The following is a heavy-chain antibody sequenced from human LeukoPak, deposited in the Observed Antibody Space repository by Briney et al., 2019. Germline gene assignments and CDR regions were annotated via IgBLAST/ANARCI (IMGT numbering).Heavy chain of an antibody. V-gene: IGHV1-18*01. D-gene: IGHD5-24*01. CDR3: ARERAMATMEFVY. CDR2: INAYNGNT. Sequence: GASVKVSCKASGYTLTSYGISWVRQAPGQGLEWMGWINAYNGNTDYAQKLQGRVTMTTDTSTSTAYMELRSLRSDDTAVYYCARERAMATMEFVYWGQGTLVTVSS. CDR1: GYTLTSYG. J-gene: IGHJ4*02.